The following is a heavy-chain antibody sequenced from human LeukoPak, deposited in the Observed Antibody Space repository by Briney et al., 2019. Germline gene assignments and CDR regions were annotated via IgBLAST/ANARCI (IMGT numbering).Heavy chain of an antibody. Sequence: ASVKVSCKASGYTFTSYAITWVRQAPGKGLEWMGGFDPEDGETIYAQKFQGRVTITADKSTSTAYMELSSLRSEDTAVYYCASPDYYDSSGYYRFDYWGQGTLVTVSS. J-gene: IGHJ4*02. V-gene: IGHV1-69*10. CDR2: FDPEDGET. CDR3: ASPDYYDSSGYYRFDY. D-gene: IGHD3-22*01. CDR1: GYTFTSYA.